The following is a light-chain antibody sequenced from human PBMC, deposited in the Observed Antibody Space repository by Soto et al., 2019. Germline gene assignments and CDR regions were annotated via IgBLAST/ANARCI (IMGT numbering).Light chain of an antibody. J-gene: IGLJ2*01. CDR3: QSYDSSNHRVV. CDR1: SGSIASNY. CDR2: EDN. V-gene: IGLV6-57*02. Sequence: NFMLTQPHSVSESPGKTVTISCTGSSGSIASNYVQWYQQRPGSAPTTVIYEDNQRPSGVPDRFSGSIDSSSNSASLTISELKTEDEADYYCQSYDSSNHRVVFGGGTKLTVL.